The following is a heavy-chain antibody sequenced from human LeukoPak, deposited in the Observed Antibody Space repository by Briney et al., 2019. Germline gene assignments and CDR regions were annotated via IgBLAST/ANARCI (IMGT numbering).Heavy chain of an antibody. CDR1: GCTFSSYA. CDR3: ARGGCSSTTCYPYYFDY. J-gene: IGHJ4*02. D-gene: IGHD2-2*01. CDR2: IIPIFGTT. V-gene: IGHV1-69*05. Sequence: SVKLSCTASGCTFSSYAISWVRQAPGQGLEWMGGIIPIFGTTNNAQKVQGRVTITTDESTSTAYMELSSLRSEDTAVYYCARGGCSSTTCYPYYFDYWGQGTLVTVSS.